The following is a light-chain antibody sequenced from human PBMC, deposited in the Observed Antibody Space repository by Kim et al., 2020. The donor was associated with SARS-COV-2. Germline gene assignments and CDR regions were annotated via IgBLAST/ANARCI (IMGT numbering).Light chain of an antibody. V-gene: IGKV1-9*01. CDR3: QQLKSYPLT. Sequence: QLTQSPSSLSASIGDKVTITCRASQDISDYLAWYQQKPGKAPKVLISVASTLRSGVPSRFSGSGSGTDFTLTISSLQPEDFATYYCQQLKSYPLTFGGGAKVDIK. CDR1: QDISDY. CDR2: VAS. J-gene: IGKJ4*01.